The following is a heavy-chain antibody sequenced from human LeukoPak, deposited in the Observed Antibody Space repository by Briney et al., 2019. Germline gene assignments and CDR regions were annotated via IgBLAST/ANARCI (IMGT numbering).Heavy chain of an antibody. CDR2: IYSGGST. CDR1: GFTVSSYY. D-gene: IGHD4-17*01. Sequence: PGGSLRLSCAASGFTVSSYYMSWVRQAPGKGLEWVSVIYSGGSTYYADSVKGRFTISRDNSKNTLYLQMNSLRAEDTAVYYCARSMRGDYGDSEASDYWGQGTLVTVSS. CDR3: ARSMRGDYGDSEASDY. V-gene: IGHV3-53*01. J-gene: IGHJ4*02.